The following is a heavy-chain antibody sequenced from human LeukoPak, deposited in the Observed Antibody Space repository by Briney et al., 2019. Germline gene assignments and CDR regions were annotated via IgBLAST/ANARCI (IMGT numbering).Heavy chain of an antibody. V-gene: IGHV3-74*01. CDR2: INTDGTST. J-gene: IGHJ4*02. CDR3: ALILRISDFEY. Sequence: GGSLRLSCAASGFTFSDYWMNWVRQVPGKGLVWVARINTDGTSTNYADSVKGRFIISRDNANNTLYLQTNSLRDEDTAVYYCALILRISDFEYWGQGTLVTVSS. D-gene: IGHD3-3*01. CDR1: GFTFSDYW.